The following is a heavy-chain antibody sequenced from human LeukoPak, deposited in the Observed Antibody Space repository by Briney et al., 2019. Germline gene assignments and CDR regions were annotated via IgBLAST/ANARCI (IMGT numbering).Heavy chain of an antibody. V-gene: IGHV1-69*13. CDR3: ARGPYSSSWYFDY. J-gene: IGHJ4*02. CDR2: IIPILGTA. Sequence: GASVKVSCKASGGTFSSYAISWVRQAPGQGLEWMGGIIPILGTANYAQKFQGRVTITADESTSTAYMELSSLRSEDTAVYYCARGPYSSSWYFDYWGQGTLVTVSS. CDR1: GGTFSSYA. D-gene: IGHD6-13*01.